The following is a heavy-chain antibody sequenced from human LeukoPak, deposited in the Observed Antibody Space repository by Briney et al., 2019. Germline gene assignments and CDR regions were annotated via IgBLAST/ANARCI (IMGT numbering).Heavy chain of an antibody. V-gene: IGHV3-7*01. CDR3: VRDGGVSGYDLLDY. D-gene: IGHD5-12*01. CDR2: INQDGSEE. J-gene: IGHJ4*02. Sequence: GGSLRLSCAASGFTFSNYWMTWVRPAPGKGLEWVAHINQDGSEEHYMDSVKARFTISKDNAKNSLSLQMNSLRAEDTAVYYCVRDGGVSGYDLLDYWGRGTLVTVSS. CDR1: GFTFSNYW.